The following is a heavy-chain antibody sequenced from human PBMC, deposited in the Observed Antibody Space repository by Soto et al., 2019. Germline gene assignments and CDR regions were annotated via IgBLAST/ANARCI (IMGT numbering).Heavy chain of an antibody. V-gene: IGHV4-34*01. CDR1: GGSFSGYY. D-gene: IGHD6-13*01. Sequence: QVQLQQWGAGLLKPSGTLSLTCAVYGGSFSGYYWSWIRQPPGKGLEWIGEINHSGSTNYNPSLKSRVTISVDTSKNQFSLKLSSVTAADTAVYYCARQQLRFSWFDPWGQGTLVTVSS. J-gene: IGHJ5*02. CDR2: INHSGST. CDR3: ARQQLRFSWFDP.